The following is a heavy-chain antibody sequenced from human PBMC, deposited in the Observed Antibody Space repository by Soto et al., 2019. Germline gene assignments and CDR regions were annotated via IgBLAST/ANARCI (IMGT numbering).Heavy chain of an antibody. J-gene: IGHJ4*02. Sequence: VEALALSCKPPGCSYSRSRCARVHQTEGKGLEGMGLMFPGDSDTRYSPSFQGLVTISADTSFNAAYLQWGSLRASDTATYYRARVNMITFDGMRPREYFFDSWGQGTRVTVSS. CDR2: MFPGDSDT. CDR3: ARVNMITFDGMRPREYFFDS. V-gene: IGHV5-51*07. D-gene: IGHD3-16*01. CDR1: GCSYSRSR.